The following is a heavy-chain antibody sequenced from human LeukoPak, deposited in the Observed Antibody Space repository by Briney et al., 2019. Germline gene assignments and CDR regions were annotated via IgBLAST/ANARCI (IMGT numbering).Heavy chain of an antibody. Sequence: PGGSLRLSCVASEFTFSNHGMHWVRQAPGKGLEWVAVISYDTRSDYHVDSVKGRFTISRDNSKNILYLQMNNLRPEDTAMYYCARDRTSWSDALDVWGLGTLVTVSS. CDR2: ISYDTRSD. J-gene: IGHJ3*01. CDR1: EFTFSNHG. V-gene: IGHV3-30*03. CDR3: ARDRTSWSDALDV. D-gene: IGHD1-14*01.